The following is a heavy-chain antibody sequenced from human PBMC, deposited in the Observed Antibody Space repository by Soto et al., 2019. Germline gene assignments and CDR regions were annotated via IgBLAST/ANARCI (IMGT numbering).Heavy chain of an antibody. CDR3: ARASNVLRFLEWLLCEDAFDI. CDR1: GFTFSSYA. D-gene: IGHD3-3*01. V-gene: IGHV3-21*01. J-gene: IGHJ3*02. CDR2: ISSSSSYI. Sequence: GGSLRLSCAASGFTFSSYAMSWVRQAPGKGLEWVSSISSSSSYIYYADSVKGRFTISRDNAKNSLYLQMNSLRAEDTAVYYCARASNVLRFLEWLLCEDAFDIWGQGTMVTVSS.